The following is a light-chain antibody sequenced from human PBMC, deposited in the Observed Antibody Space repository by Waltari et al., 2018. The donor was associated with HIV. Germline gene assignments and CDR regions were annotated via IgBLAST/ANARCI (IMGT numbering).Light chain of an antibody. V-gene: IGLV2-14*01. Sequence: QSALTQPASVSGSPGQSITISCTGTTSDIGEYNYVSWFQHPPAEAPKLIIFEVSTRPSGVSTRFSGSKSGNTASLTVSGLQPEDEADYYCSSYTNKYTWVFGGGTKLTVL. CDR1: TSDIGEYNY. J-gene: IGLJ3*02. CDR2: EVS. CDR3: SSYTNKYTWV.